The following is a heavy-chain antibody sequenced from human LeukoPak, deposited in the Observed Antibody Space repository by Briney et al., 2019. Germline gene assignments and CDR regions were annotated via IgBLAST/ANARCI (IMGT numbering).Heavy chain of an antibody. Sequence: ASVKISCKASGYTFTTYGIVWLRQAPGEGIQWMGWISPYNDNTKYAQKLQGRVTMTADTSTSTAYMDLRSLRSDDTAVYYCAREMPAAAGSDAFDIWGQGTMVTVSS. V-gene: IGHV1-18*01. CDR1: GYTFTTYG. D-gene: IGHD6-13*01. J-gene: IGHJ3*02. CDR2: ISPYNDNT. CDR3: AREMPAAAGSDAFDI.